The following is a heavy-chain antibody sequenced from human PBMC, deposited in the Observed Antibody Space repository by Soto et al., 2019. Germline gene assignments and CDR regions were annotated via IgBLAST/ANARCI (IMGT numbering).Heavy chain of an antibody. V-gene: IGHV4-59*01. CDR1: GGSISSYY. Sequence: SETLSLTCTVSGGSISSYYWSWIRQPPGKGLEWIGYIYYSGSTNYNPSLKSRVTISVDTSKNQFSLKLSSVTAADTAVYYCARVGVSTDFDYWGQGTLVPVSS. D-gene: IGHD3-10*01. CDR2: IYYSGST. CDR3: ARVGVSTDFDY. J-gene: IGHJ4*02.